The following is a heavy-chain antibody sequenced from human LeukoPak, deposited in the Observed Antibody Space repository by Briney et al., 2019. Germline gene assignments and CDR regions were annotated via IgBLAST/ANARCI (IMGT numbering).Heavy chain of an antibody. J-gene: IGHJ4*02. CDR3: ARVYPAVVGATLGLDY. CDR2: IDPNKGGT. CDR1: GYAFTGYY. D-gene: IGHD1-26*01. Sequence: ASVKVSCKASGYAFTGYYIHWVRLVPGQGLEWMGRIDPNKGGTHYAQKFKGRVAMTRDTSIRAVYMELGRLTSADTAVYYCARVYPAVVGATLGLDYWGQGTLVTVSS. V-gene: IGHV1-2*06.